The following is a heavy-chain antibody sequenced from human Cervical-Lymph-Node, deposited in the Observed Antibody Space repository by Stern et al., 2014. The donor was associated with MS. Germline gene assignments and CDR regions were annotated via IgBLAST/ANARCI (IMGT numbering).Heavy chain of an antibody. Sequence: QVQLQESGPGLLRPSETLSLTCTVSGDSITSYYWSWIRQPPGKGLEWIGYIYYRGNTNYNASLKGRVAISIGTSKTQFSLRLSSVTAADTAVYYCARATDLWGQGTLVTVSS. V-gene: IGHV4-59*01. CDR2: IYYRGNT. J-gene: IGHJ5*02. CDR1: GDSITSYY. CDR3: ARATDL.